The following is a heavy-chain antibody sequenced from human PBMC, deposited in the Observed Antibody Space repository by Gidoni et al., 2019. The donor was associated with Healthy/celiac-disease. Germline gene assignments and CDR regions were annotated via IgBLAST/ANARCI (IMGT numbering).Heavy chain of an antibody. CDR2: ISSSSSYI. CDR3: ARDGANYNPYYYYYGMDV. Sequence: EVQLVESGGGLVKPGGSLRLSCAASGFTSSSYSMNWVRQAPGKGLEWVSSISSSSSYIYYADSVKGRFTISRDNAKNSLYLQMNSLRAEDTAVYYCARDGANYNPYYYYYGMDVWGQGTTVTVSS. J-gene: IGHJ6*02. D-gene: IGHD3-10*01. CDR1: GFTSSSYS. V-gene: IGHV3-21*01.